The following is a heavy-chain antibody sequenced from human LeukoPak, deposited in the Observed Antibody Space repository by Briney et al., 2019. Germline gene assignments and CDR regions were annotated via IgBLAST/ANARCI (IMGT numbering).Heavy chain of an antibody. CDR1: GFTSSSYA. Sequence: GGSLRLSCAASGFTSSSYAMSWVRQAPGKGLEWVSSISGSGGSTYYALSVKGRSTISRDISKNTLYLLMNSVRAEDTAVYYCAKGATAMEFFDCWGQGTLVTVSS. V-gene: IGHV3-23*01. CDR2: ISGSGGST. J-gene: IGHJ4*02. CDR3: AKGATAMEFFDC. D-gene: IGHD5-18*01.